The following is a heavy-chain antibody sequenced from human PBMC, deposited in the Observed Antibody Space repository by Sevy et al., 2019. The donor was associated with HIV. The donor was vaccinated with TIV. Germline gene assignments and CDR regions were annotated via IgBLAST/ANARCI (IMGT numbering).Heavy chain of an antibody. D-gene: IGHD1-26*01. CDR1: GFSFSSYW. V-gene: IGHV3-7*03. CDR2: IQEYGSEK. CDR3: SISKSGDRSNFGY. J-gene: IGHJ4*02. Sequence: GGSLRLSCAASGFSFSSYWMSWVRQAPGKGLEWVANIQEYGSEKYYVDSVKGRFTISRDNAKNSLYLQMNSLRAEDTAVYYCSISKSGDRSNFGYWGQGTLVTVSS.